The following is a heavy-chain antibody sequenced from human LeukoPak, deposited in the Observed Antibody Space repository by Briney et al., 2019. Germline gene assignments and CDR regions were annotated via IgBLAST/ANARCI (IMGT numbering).Heavy chain of an antibody. Sequence: GGSLRLSCAASGFTFSSYSMNWVRQAPGKGLEWVSTIGSNSIFTYHADSVKGRFTISRDNAKNSLYLQMNSLRAEDTAVYYCARESADTAMVPIDYWGQGTLVTVSS. V-gene: IGHV3-21*01. CDR3: ARESADTAMVPIDY. D-gene: IGHD5-18*01. CDR1: GFTFSSYS. J-gene: IGHJ4*02. CDR2: IGSNSIFT.